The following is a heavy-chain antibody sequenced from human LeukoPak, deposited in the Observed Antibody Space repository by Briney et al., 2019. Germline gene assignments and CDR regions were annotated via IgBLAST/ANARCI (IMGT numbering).Heavy chain of an antibody. J-gene: IGHJ5*02. CDR1: GFTFSSYA. CDR2: ISGSGGST. V-gene: IGHV3-23*01. CDR3: AKSLLWFGEFDNWFDP. D-gene: IGHD3-10*01. Sequence: GGSLRLSCAASGFTFSSYAMSWVLQAPGKGLEWVSAISGSGGSTYYADSVKGRFTISRDNSKNTLYLQMNSLRAEDTAVYYCAKSLLWFGEFDNWFDPWGQGTLVTVSS.